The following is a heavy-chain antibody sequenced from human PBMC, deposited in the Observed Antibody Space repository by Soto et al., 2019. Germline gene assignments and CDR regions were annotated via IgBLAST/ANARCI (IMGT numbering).Heavy chain of an antibody. CDR3: ARQLLGFCSTTICLNYYYYGMDV. J-gene: IGHJ6*02. CDR1: GHSFTREW. Sequence: RGESLKISCKGSGHSFTREWIGWVRQMPGKGLEWMGIIYPGDSETRYSPSFQGQVTISADKSTSTAYLQWSSLKASDTAMYYCARQLLGFCSTTICLNYYYYGMDVWGQGTTVTVSS. D-gene: IGHD2-2*01. V-gene: IGHV5-51*01. CDR2: IYPGDSET.